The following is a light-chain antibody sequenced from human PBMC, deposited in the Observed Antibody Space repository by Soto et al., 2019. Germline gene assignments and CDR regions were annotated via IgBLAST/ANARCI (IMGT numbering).Light chain of an antibody. V-gene: IGKV1-5*03. J-gene: IGKJ1*01. CDR1: QSISSW. CDR3: QQYNSYPLT. Sequence: IQVTQSPSSLSASVGDRVTITCRASQSISSWLAWYQQKPGKAPKLLIYKASSLESGVPSRFSGSGSGTEFTLTISSLQPDDFATYYCQQYNSYPLTFGQGTKVDIK. CDR2: KAS.